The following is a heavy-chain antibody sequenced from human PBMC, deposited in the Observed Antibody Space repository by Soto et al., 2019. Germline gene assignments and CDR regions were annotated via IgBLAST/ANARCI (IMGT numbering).Heavy chain of an antibody. Sequence: PGGSLRLSCAASGFTFSSDGMHWVRQAPGKGLEWVAVIWYDGSNKYYADSVKGRFTISRDNSKDTLYLQMNSLRAEDTAVYYCASISSGYYHYYYDGMDVWGQGTTVTVSS. CDR3: ASISSGYYHYYYDGMDV. CDR2: IWYDGSNK. D-gene: IGHD3-22*01. CDR1: GFTFSSDG. V-gene: IGHV3-33*01. J-gene: IGHJ6*02.